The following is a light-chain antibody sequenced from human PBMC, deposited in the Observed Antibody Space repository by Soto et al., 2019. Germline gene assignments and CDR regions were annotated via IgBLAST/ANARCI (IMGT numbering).Light chain of an antibody. V-gene: IGLV2-14*01. CDR1: SSDVGGYNY. CDR3: SSYTSSSTLSYV. J-gene: IGLJ1*01. CDR2: DVS. Sequence: QSALTQPASVSGSPGQSITISCTGTSSDVGGYNYVPWYQQHPGKAPKLMIYDVSNRPSGVSNRFSGSKSGNTASLTISGLQAEDEADYYCSSYTSSSTLSYVFGTGTRSPS.